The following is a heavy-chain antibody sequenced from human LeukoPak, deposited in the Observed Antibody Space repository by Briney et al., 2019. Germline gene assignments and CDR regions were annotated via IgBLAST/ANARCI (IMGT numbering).Heavy chain of an antibody. V-gene: IGHV4-34*01. CDR3: ARGPGVTAAIWEFDP. CDR2: INHSGST. J-gene: IGHJ5*02. CDR1: GGAFSGYY. Sequence: PSETLSLTCAVYGGAFSGYYWSWIRQPPGKGLELIGEINHSGSTNYNPSLKSRVTISVDTSKNQFSLKLSSVTAADTAVYYCARGPGVTAAIWEFDPWGQGTLVTVSS. D-gene: IGHD2-2*01.